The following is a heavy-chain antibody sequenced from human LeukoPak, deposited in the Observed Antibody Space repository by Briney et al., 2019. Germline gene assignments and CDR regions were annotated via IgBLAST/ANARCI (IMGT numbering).Heavy chain of an antibody. CDR2: INHSGST. V-gene: IGHV4-34*01. D-gene: IGHD7-27*01. J-gene: IGHJ4*02. CDR1: GGSFSGYY. CDR3: ARGPQLGSFDY. Sequence: PSETLSLTCAVYGGSFSGYYWSWIRQPPGKGLEWIGEINHSGSTNYNPSLKSRVTISVDTSKNQFSLKLSSVTAADTAVYHCARGPQLGSFDYWGQGTLVTVSS.